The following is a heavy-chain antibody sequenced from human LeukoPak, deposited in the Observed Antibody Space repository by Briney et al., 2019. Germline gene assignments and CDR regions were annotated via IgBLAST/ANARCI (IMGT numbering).Heavy chain of an antibody. CDR1: GGSFSGYY. CDR3: ARGVFYDFWGGYYTPFDY. CDR2: INHSGST. V-gene: IGHV4-34*01. Sequence: PSETLSLTCTVYGGSFSGYYWSWIRQPPGKGLEWIGEINHSGSTNYNPSLKSRVTISVDTSKNQFSLKLSSVTAADTAVYYCARGVFYDFWGGYYTPFDYWGQGTLVTVSS. D-gene: IGHD3-3*01. J-gene: IGHJ4*02.